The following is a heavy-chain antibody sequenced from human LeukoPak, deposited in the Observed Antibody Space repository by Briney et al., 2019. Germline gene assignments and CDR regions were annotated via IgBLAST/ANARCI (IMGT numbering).Heavy chain of an antibody. D-gene: IGHD2-21*01. Sequence: GGSLRLSCAASGFTFSSYGMHWVRQAPGKGLEWVAVISYDGSNKYYADSVKGRFTISRDNSKNTLYLHMNSLRAEDTGMFYCAKDRGLYIANGIFDYWGKETRLTVSS. CDR3: AKDRGLYIANGIFDY. CDR2: ISYDGSNK. CDR1: GFTFSSYG. J-gene: IGHJ4*02. V-gene: IGHV3-30*18.